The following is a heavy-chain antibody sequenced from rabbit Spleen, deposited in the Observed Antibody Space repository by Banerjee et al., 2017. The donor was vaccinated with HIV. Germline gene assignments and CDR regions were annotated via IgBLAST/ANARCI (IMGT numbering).Heavy chain of an antibody. CDR2: INVLTRKA. J-gene: IGHJ2*01. CDR3: ARDLDDVIGWNFGW. V-gene: IGHV1S45*01. Sequence: QLVESGGGPAKPGASLTRTGNASGLPFRDKAVTCCGRQAPGEGLEWIACINVLTRKAVSASWAKGRFTCAKASATAVTLQMTSLTAADAATYFCARDLDDVIGWNFGWGGPGALVTV. CDR1: GLPFRDKAV. D-gene: IGHD4-1*01.